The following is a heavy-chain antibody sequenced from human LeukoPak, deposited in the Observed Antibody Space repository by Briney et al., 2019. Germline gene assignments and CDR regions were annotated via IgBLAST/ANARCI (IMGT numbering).Heavy chain of an antibody. V-gene: IGHV3-21*01. Sequence: GGSLRLSCAASGFTFSSYSMNWVRQAPGKGLEWGSSISSSSSYIYYADSVKGRFTISRDNAKNSLYLQMNSLRAEDTAVYYCARDLSITGTTYYFDYWGQGTLVTVSS. J-gene: IGHJ4*02. D-gene: IGHD1-7*01. CDR1: GFTFSSYS. CDR2: ISSSSSYI. CDR3: ARDLSITGTTYYFDY.